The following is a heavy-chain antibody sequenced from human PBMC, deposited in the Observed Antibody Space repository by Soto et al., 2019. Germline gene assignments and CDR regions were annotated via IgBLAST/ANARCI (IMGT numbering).Heavy chain of an antibody. J-gene: IGHJ4*02. V-gene: IGHV3-33*01. Sequence: QVQLVESGGGVVQPGRSPRLSCAASGFTFSSYGMHWVRQAPGKGLEWVAFIWYDGSNKNYADSVKGRFTISRDNSKNTLYLQVNSLRAEDTAVYYCARDQTYSSSSAQGVDYWGQGTLVTVSS. CDR2: IWYDGSNK. CDR3: ARDQTYSSSSAQGVDY. CDR1: GFTFSSYG. D-gene: IGHD6-13*01.